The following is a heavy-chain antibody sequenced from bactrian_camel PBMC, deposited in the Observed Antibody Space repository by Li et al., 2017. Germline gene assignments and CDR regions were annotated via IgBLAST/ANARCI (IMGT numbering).Heavy chain of an antibody. J-gene: IGHJ4*01. CDR1: GESYGRAC. Sequence: VQLVESGGGSVQAGGSLRLSCVASGESYGRACVGWFRQAPGKEREGVASLFTLRNIARYADSVKGRFTISQDKAKSTVYLQMNSLKPEDTAMYYCAAAYGYGSGIDPLRRTYDYWGQGTQVTVS. CDR2: LFTLRNIA. CDR3: AAAYGYGSGIDPLRRTYDY. D-gene: IGHD5*01. V-gene: IGHV3S1*01.